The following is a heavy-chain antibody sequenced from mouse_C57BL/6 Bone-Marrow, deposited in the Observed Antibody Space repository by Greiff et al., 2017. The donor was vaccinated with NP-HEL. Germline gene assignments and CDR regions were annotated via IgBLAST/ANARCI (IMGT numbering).Heavy chain of an antibody. CDR2: IYPGSGST. V-gene: IGHV1-55*01. J-gene: IGHJ3*01. Sequence: VQLQQPGAELVKPGASVKMSCKASGYTFTSYWITWVKQRPGQGLEWIGDIYPGSGSTNYNEKFKSKATLTVDTSSSTAYMQISSLTSEYSAVYYCARPSPYDSSWFAYWGQGTLVTVSA. CDR1: GYTFTSYW. CDR3: ARPSPYDSSWFAY. D-gene: IGHD2-4*01.